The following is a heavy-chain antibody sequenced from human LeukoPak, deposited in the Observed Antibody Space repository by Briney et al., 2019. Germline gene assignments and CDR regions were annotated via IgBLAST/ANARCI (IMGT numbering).Heavy chain of an antibody. Sequence: SQTPSLTCTVSARSVSTGSYDCSWILHPPWKGLDWSGYIYYTGTTNYNPSLKSRVTISVDTSKNQFSLKLSSATAADTAVYYCARASNYYDSSGYYVGNWFDPWGQGTLVTVSS. CDR2: IYYTGTT. J-gene: IGHJ5*02. CDR3: ARASNYYDSSGYYVGNWFDP. V-gene: IGHV4-61*01. D-gene: IGHD3-22*01. CDR1: ARSVSTGSYD.